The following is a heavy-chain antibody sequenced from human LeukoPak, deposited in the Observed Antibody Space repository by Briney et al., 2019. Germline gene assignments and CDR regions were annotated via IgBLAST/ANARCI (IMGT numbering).Heavy chain of an antibody. Sequence: GGSLRLSCAASGFTLSSYWMSWVRQAPGKGLEWVANIKEEGGEKYYVDSVKGRFTISRDNARNSLYLQMNSLRVEDTAVYYCARDERLLSFLKWGQGTLVTVSS. CDR2: IKEEGGEK. CDR1: GFTLSSYW. V-gene: IGHV3-7*01. J-gene: IGHJ4*02. D-gene: IGHD3-3*01. CDR3: ARDERLLSFLK.